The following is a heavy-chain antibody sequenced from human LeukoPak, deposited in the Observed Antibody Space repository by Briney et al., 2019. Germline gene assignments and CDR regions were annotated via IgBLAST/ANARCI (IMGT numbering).Heavy chain of an antibody. J-gene: IGHJ5*02. CDR1: GFTVSSNY. CDR2: IYSGGST. CDR3: ARVWSREGFWFDP. D-gene: IGHD5-24*01. V-gene: IGHV3-53*01. Sequence: GGSLRLSCAASGFTVSSNYMSWVRQAPGKGLEWVSVIYSGGSTYYADSVKGRFTISRDNSKNTLYLQMNSLRAEDTAVYYCARVWSREGFWFDPWGQGTLVTVSS.